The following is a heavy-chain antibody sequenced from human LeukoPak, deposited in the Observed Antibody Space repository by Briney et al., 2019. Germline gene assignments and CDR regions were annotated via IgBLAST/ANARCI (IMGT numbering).Heavy chain of an antibody. V-gene: IGHV1-18*01. CDR2: ISAYNGNT. CDR3: ARDSVDTANGGIDY. J-gene: IGHJ4*02. D-gene: IGHD5-18*01. Sequence: ASVTVSCKASGYTFTSYGISWVRQAPGQGLEWMGWISAYNGNTNYAQKLQGRVTILTDTSTSTAYMELMSLRSHDTAVYYCARDSVDTANGGIDYWGQGTLVTVS. CDR1: GYTFTSYG.